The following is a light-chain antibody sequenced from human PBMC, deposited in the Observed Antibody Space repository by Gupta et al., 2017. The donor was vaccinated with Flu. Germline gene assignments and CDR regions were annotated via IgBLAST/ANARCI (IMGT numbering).Light chain of an antibody. V-gene: IGKV2-30*01. CDR1: QSLVYSDGNSV. CDR3: MQGANWPFA. J-gene: IGKJ1*01. CDR2: RAS. Sequence: VALGQAASMSCTSSQSLVYSDGNSVVHWFQQRPGQAPRLLIYRASNRASGVPDRFSGSGSEADFSLTISRVQAEDVGIYYCMQGANWPFAFGQGTKVEI.